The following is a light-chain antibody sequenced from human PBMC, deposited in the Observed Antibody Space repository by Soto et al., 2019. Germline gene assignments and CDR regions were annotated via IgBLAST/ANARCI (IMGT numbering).Light chain of an antibody. CDR2: DVS. CDR1: SSDVGSYNR. J-gene: IGLJ1*01. Sequence: QSALTQPPSVSGCPGQSVTSCCTGTSSDVGSYNRVSWYQQPPGTAPKLMIYDVSNRPSGVPDRFSGSKSGNTASLTISGLQAEDEADYYCSSYTSSNTYDFGTGTKVTVL. CDR3: SSYTSSNTYD. V-gene: IGLV2-18*02.